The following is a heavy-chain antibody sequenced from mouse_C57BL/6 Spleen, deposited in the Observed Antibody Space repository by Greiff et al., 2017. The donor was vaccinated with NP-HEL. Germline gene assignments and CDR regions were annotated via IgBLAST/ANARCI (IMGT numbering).Heavy chain of an antibody. J-gene: IGHJ2*01. D-gene: IGHD2-4*01. CDR1: GFTFSDYG. CDR3: ARPVYYDFYFDY. Sequence: EVNVVESGGGLVKPGGSLKLSCAASGFTFSDYGMHWVRQAPEKGLEWVAYISSGSSTIYYADTVKGRFTISRDNAKNTLFLQMTSLRSEDTAMYYCARPVYYDFYFDYWGQGTTLTVSS. CDR2: ISSGSSTI. V-gene: IGHV5-17*01.